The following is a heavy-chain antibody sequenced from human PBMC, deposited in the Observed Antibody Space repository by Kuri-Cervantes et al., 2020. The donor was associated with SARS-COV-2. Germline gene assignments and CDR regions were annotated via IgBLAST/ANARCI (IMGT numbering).Heavy chain of an antibody. D-gene: IGHD5-18*01. CDR1: GGTFSSYA. CDR3: ARDHVDTAMVFDY. CDR2: IIPILGIA. Sequence: SVKVSCKASGGTFSSYAISWVRQAPGQGLEWMGRIIPILGIANYAQKFQGRVTITADKSTSTAYMELSSLRSEDTAVYYCARDHVDTAMVFDYWGQGTRVTVSS. V-gene: IGHV1-69*04. J-gene: IGHJ4*02.